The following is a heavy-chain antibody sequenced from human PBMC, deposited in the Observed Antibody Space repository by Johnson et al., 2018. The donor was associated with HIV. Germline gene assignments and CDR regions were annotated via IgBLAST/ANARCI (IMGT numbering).Heavy chain of an antibody. D-gene: IGHD1-26*01. CDR1: GFTFSSYA. CDR2: ISYDGSNK. V-gene: IGHV3-30*04. J-gene: IGHJ3*02. Sequence: QVPLVESGGGVVQPGRSLRLSCAASGFTFSSYAIHWVRQAPGKGLEWVAIISYDGSNKYYADSVKGRFTISRDNSKNTLYLQMNSLRPEDTAVYYCARGGRVIVGTEGAFDIWGQGTMVTVSS. CDR3: ARGGRVIVGTEGAFDI.